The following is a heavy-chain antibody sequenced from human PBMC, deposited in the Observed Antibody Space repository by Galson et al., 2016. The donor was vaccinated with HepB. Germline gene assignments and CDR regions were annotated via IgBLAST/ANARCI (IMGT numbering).Heavy chain of an antibody. CDR2: INPDGYTT. J-gene: IGHJ3*02. CDR1: GFAFSGHA. V-gene: IGHV3-23*01. Sequence: SLRLSCAAFGFAFSGHALSWVRQAPGQGLQWVATINPDGYTTHYADSVKGWFTVTRDDSKNTMYLQLTSLRAEETAVYYCARDAGPNYYGSGSYSEDPFDIWGPGTMVIVSS. CDR3: ARDAGPNYYGSGSYSEDPFDI. D-gene: IGHD3-10*01.